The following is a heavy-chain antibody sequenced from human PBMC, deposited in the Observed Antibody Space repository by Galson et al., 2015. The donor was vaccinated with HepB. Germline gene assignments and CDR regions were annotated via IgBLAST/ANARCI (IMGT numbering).Heavy chain of an antibody. CDR2: INHTGST. CDR1: GGSFSGYY. V-gene: IGHV4-34*01. CDR3: ARGRWVAPRGGYFDY. Sequence: LSLTCAVYGGSFSGYYWTWIRQPPGKGLEWIGEINHTGSTSYNPSLMSRVTISIDTSKNQFSLKLTSMTAADTAVYYCARGRWVAPRGGYFDYWGQGVLVTVSS. D-gene: IGHD2-15*01. J-gene: IGHJ4*02.